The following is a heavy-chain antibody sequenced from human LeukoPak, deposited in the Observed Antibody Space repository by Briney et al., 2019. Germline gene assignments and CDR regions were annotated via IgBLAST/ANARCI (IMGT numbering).Heavy chain of an antibody. D-gene: IGHD2-15*01. CDR3: ARAGCSGGSCYSSYFDY. CDR1: GGTFSSYA. Sequence: ASVKVSCKASGGTFSSYAISWVRQAPGQGLEWMGGIIPIFGTANYAQKFQGRVTITADESTSTAYMELSSLRSEDTAVYYCARAGCSGGSCYSSYFDYWGQGTLVTASS. V-gene: IGHV1-69*13. CDR2: IIPIFGTA. J-gene: IGHJ4*02.